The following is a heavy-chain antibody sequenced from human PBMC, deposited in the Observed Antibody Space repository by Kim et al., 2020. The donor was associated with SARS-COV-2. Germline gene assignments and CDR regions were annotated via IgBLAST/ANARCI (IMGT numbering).Heavy chain of an antibody. Sequence: GGSLRLSCAASGFTFSDYFMSWIRQAPGKGLEWVSYISRSSTYKNYADSVKGRFTISRDNAKNSLYLQMNSLRAEDTAVYYCARDATTAAAVNYYYYGMDVWGQGTTVTVSS. CDR2: ISRSSTYK. J-gene: IGHJ6*02. CDR1: GFTFSDYF. CDR3: ARDATTAAAVNYYYYGMDV. D-gene: IGHD6-13*01. V-gene: IGHV3-11*06.